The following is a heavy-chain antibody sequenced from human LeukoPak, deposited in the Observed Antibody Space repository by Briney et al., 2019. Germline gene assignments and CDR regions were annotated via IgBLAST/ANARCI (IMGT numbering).Heavy chain of an antibody. D-gene: IGHD6-19*01. CDR1: GFTFDDYA. V-gene: IGHV3-9*01. CDR3: AKGAVAGSAFDY. Sequence: GGPLRLPCAPSGFTFDDYAMQWARQAPGRALEWVSGISWNSGSIGYADSVKGRFTISRDNAKNSLYLQMNSLRAEDTALYYCAKGAVAGSAFDYWGQGTLVTVSS. CDR2: ISWNSGSI. J-gene: IGHJ4*02.